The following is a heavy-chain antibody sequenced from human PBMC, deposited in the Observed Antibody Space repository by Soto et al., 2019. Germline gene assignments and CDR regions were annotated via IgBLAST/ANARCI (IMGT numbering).Heavy chain of an antibody. CDR2: INPNSGGT. CDR1: GYTFTGYY. J-gene: IGHJ4*02. D-gene: IGHD3-10*01. V-gene: IGHV1-2*04. CDR3: ARGSEPGDTTMVPCDY. Sequence: SVKVSCKASGYTFTGYYMHWVRQAPGQGLEWMGWINPNSGGTNYAQKFQGWVTMTRDTSISTAYMELSRLRSDDTAVYYCARGSEPGDTTMVPCDYSSQGTLDIVSS.